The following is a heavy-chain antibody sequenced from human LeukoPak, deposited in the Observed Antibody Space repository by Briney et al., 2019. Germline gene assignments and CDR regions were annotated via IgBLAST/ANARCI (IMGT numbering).Heavy chain of an antibody. CDR2: IIPIFGTA. CDR3: ARAVLECGGDCYPHAFDI. V-gene: IGHV1-69*13. D-gene: IGHD2-21*01. J-gene: IGHJ3*02. CDR1: GGTFSSYA. Sequence: SVKVSCKASGGTFSSYAISWVRQAPGQGLEWMGGIIPIFGTANYAQKFQGRVTITADESTSTAYMELSSLRSEDTAVYYCARAVLECGGDCYPHAFDIWGQGTMVTVSP.